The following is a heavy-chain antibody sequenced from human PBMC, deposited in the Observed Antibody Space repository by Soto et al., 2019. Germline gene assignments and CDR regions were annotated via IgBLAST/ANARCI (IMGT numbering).Heavy chain of an antibody. CDR2: VHHGGFT. D-gene: IGHD5-12*01. V-gene: IGHV4-4*02. Sequence: QVQLQESGPGLVKPSETLSLTCDVSRGSVSNNNWWSWVRQSPGEGLEWIGEVHHGGFTNYNPPLKSRVTMSVDKSKNQVFLQLSSVTAADTAVYYCTKNSAYALDYWGQGALVTVSS. J-gene: IGHJ4*02. CDR1: RGSVSNNNW. CDR3: TKNSAYALDY.